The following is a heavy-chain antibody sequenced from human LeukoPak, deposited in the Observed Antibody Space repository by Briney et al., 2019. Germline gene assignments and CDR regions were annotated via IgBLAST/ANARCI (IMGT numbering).Heavy chain of an antibody. Sequence: PSETLSLTCTVSGGSISSYYWSWIRQPPGKGLEWIGYIYYSGSTNYNPSLKSRVTISVDTSKNQFSLKLTSVTAADTAVYYCASGYGSGSYSTLDYWGQGTLVTVSS. J-gene: IGHJ4*02. CDR1: GGSISSYY. CDR2: IYYSGST. V-gene: IGHV4-59*12. CDR3: ASGYGSGSYSTLDY. D-gene: IGHD3-10*01.